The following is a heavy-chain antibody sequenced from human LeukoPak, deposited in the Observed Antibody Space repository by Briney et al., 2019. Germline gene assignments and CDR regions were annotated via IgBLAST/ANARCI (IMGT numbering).Heavy chain of an antibody. D-gene: IGHD1/OR15-1a*01. Sequence: GGSLRLSCAASGFTFSSYEMNWVRQAPGKGLEWVSYISSSGSTIYYADSVKGRFTISRDNAKNSLYLQMNSLRAEDTAVYYCAKAFYGNNFDYWGQGTLVTVSS. V-gene: IGHV3-48*03. CDR1: GFTFSSYE. CDR3: AKAFYGNNFDY. J-gene: IGHJ4*02. CDR2: ISSSGSTI.